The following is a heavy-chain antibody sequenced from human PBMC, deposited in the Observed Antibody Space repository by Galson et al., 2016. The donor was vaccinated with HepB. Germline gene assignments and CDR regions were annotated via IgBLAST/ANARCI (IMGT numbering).Heavy chain of an antibody. Sequence: SLRLSCAVSGFTFSSSGMHWVRQAPGKGLEWVAFISYDGSNKYYADSVKGRFTISRDKSKKTLYLQMNSLRAEDTAVYYCAKDGSYYEILTGYFGKTWGYIYYFDYWGQGTLVTVSS. CDR3: AKDGSYYEILTGYFGKTWGYIYYFDY. V-gene: IGHV3-30*18. D-gene: IGHD3-9*01. CDR2: ISYDGSNK. J-gene: IGHJ4*02. CDR1: GFTFSSSG.